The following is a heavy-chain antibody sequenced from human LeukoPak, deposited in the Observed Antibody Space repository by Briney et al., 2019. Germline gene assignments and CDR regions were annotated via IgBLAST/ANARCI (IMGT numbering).Heavy chain of an antibody. J-gene: IGHJ4*02. Sequence: GASVKVSCKASGYAFTGYYMHWVRQAPGQGLEWMGWINPNSGGTNYAQKFQGRVTMTRDTSISTAYMELSRLRSDDTAVYYCATRSWYFDPFDYWGQGTLVTVSS. CDR2: INPNSGGT. D-gene: IGHD3-9*01. CDR3: ATRSWYFDPFDY. CDR1: GYAFTGYY. V-gene: IGHV1-2*02.